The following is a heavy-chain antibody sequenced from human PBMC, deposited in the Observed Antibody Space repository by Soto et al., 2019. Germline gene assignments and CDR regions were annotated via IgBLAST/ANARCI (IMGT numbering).Heavy chain of an antibody. CDR2: VYYSGSA. CDR1: NDSISNSAYF. J-gene: IGHJ4*02. Sequence: SETLSLTCTVSNDSISNSAYFWTWIRQPPGKGLELIGYVYYSGSASYNPSLKSRVTISIDTSKSQFSLRLNSMTAADTAVYYCARGRYSYGPYFDHWGQGTLVTVSS. CDR3: ARGRYSYGPYFDH. D-gene: IGHD5-18*01. V-gene: IGHV4-30-4*01.